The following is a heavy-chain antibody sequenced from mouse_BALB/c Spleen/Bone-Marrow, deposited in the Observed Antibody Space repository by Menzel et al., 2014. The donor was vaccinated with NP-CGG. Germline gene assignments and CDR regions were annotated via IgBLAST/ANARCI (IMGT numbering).Heavy chain of an antibody. D-gene: IGHD1-2*01. J-gene: IGHJ4*01. Sequence: EVKLMESGGGLVQPGGSRKLSCVASGFTFSSFGMHWVRQAPEKGLEWVAYISSGSSTIYYADTVKGRFTISRDNPKNTLFLQMTSLRSEDTAMYYCARSLLRLSYAMDYWGQGTSVTVPS. CDR3: ARSLLRLSYAMDY. CDR1: GFTFSSFG. CDR2: ISSGSSTI. V-gene: IGHV5-17*02.